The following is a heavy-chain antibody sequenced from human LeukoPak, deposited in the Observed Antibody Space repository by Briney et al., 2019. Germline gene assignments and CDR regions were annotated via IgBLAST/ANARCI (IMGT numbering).Heavy chain of an antibody. J-gene: IGHJ4*02. Sequence: ASVKVSCKVSGYTLTELSMHWVRQAPGKGLEWMGGFDPEDGETIYAQKIQGRVTMTEDTSTDTAYMELSSLRSEDTAVYYCATSIRSLYYDSSGYYWRYWGQGTLVTVSS. CDR3: ATSIRSLYYDSSGYYWRY. D-gene: IGHD3-22*01. CDR2: FDPEDGET. CDR1: GYTLTELS. V-gene: IGHV1-24*01.